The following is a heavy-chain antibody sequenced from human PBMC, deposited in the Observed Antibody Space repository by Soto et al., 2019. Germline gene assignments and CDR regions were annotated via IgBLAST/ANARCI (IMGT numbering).Heavy chain of an antibody. D-gene: IGHD3-16*02. CDR3: STYDYIWGTDRYSWAY. J-gene: IGHJ4*02. Sequence: EVQLVESGGDLVKPGGSLRLSCAASGSTFSNAWMTWVRQAPGKGLEWVGHIKSKTDGGTTHYAAPVEGRVTISRDDSKNTLYLHMNSLKTEDTAVYYCSTYDYIWGTDRYSWAYWGQGTLVTVSS. CDR2: IKSKTDGGTT. CDR1: GSTFSNAW. V-gene: IGHV3-15*01.